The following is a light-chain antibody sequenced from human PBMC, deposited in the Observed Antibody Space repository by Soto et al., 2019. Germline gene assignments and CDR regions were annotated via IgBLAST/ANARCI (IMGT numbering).Light chain of an antibody. J-gene: IGLJ1*01. Sequence: QSVLTQPASVSGSPGQSITISCTGTSSDVGGYNSVSWYQQHPGKAPKLMIYGVTNRPSGVSSRFSGSRSGNTASMTISGLQTEDEAEYSCNSYTSSSTFVFGTGTKLTVL. CDR2: GVT. CDR3: NSYTSSSTFV. CDR1: SSDVGGYNS. V-gene: IGLV2-14*01.